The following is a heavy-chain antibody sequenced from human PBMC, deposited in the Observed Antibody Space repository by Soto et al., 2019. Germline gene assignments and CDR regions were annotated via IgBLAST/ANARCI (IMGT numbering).Heavy chain of an antibody. CDR3: ARGYSGYDYHRYYYYGMDV. CDR1: GYTFTSYD. V-gene: IGHV1-8*01. D-gene: IGHD5-12*01. J-gene: IGHJ6*02. Sequence: ASVKVSCKASGYTFTSYDINWVRQATGQGLEWMGWMNPNSGNTGYAQKFQGRVTMTRNTSISTAYMELSSLRSEDTAVYYCARGYSGYDYHRYYYYGMDVWGQGTTVTVSS. CDR2: MNPNSGNT.